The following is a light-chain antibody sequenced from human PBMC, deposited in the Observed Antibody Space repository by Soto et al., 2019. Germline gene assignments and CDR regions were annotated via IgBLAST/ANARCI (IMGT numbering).Light chain of an antibody. CDR3: SSYTSSIVV. CDR1: SSDVGGYNY. Sequence: HSALTQPASVSGSPGQSITISCTGTSSDVGGYNYVSWYQQHPGKAPKLMIYDVSNRPSGVSNLFSGSKSGNTASLTISGLQAEDEADYYCSSYTSSIVVFGGGTKLTVL. V-gene: IGLV2-14*01. CDR2: DVS. J-gene: IGLJ2*01.